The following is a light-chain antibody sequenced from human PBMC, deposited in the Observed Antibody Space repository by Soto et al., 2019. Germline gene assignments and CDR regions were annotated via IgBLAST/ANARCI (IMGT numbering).Light chain of an antibody. CDR1: QTISSW. V-gene: IGKV1-5*03. CDR3: QHYNSYSEA. J-gene: IGKJ1*01. Sequence: EIQRTQSPSTLSGSVGDRFTITCLASQTISSWLAWYQQKPGKAPKLLIYKASTLKSGVPSRFSGSGSGTEFTLTISSLQPDDFATYYCQHYNSYSEAFGPGTKVEIK. CDR2: KAS.